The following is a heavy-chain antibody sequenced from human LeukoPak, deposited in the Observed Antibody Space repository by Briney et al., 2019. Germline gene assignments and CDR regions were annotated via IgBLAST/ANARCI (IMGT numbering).Heavy chain of an antibody. J-gene: IGHJ4*02. V-gene: IGHV4-59*01. D-gene: IGHD3-22*01. CDR3: ARNYDNSGYTAFGH. Sequence: SETLSLTCTVSGGSMSSYYWSWLRQPPGQGLEWIGHMYYSGSTNYNPSLKSRVTISVDTSKNQFSLKLSSVTAADTAVYYCARNYDNSGYTAFGHWGRGNLVTVSS. CDR1: GGSMSSYY. CDR2: MYYSGST.